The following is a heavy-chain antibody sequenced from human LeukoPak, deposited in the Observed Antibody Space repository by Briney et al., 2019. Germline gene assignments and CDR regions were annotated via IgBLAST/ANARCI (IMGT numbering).Heavy chain of an antibody. J-gene: IGHJ4*02. V-gene: IGHV3-11*01. CDR1: GFTFSSFW. D-gene: IGHD4-17*01. CDR2: ISSSGSTI. Sequence: GGSLRLSCAASGFTFSSFWMSWIRQAPGKGLEWVSYISSSGSTIYYADSVKGRFTISRDNAKNSLYLQMNSLRAEDTAVYYCASPTTTGGFDYWGQGTLVTVSS. CDR3: ASPTTTGGFDY.